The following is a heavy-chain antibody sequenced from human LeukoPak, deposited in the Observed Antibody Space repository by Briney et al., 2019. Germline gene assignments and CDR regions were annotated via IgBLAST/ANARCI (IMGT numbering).Heavy chain of an antibody. CDR2: IYYSGST. V-gene: IGHV4-59*08. CDR1: GGSISSYY. Sequence: SETLSLTCTASGGSISSYYWSWIRQPPGKGLEWIGYIYYSGSTNYNPSLKSRVTISVDTSKNQFSLNLSSVTAADTAVYYCARHSSLAHFDFWGQGTLVTVSS. J-gene: IGHJ4*02. CDR3: ARHSSLAHFDF.